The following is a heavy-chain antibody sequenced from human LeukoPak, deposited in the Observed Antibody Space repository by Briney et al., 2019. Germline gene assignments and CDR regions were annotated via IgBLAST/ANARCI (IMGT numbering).Heavy chain of an antibody. Sequence: PGGSLRLSCAASGFTFSSYSMNWVRQAPGKGLEWVSSISSSSSYIYYADSVKGRFTISRDNAKNSLYLQMNSLRAEDTAVYYCARDNAITIFSRYGMDVWGQGTTVTVSS. CDR3: ARDNAITIFSRYGMDV. J-gene: IGHJ6*02. CDR2: ISSSSSYI. D-gene: IGHD3-3*01. CDR1: GFTFSSYS. V-gene: IGHV3-21*01.